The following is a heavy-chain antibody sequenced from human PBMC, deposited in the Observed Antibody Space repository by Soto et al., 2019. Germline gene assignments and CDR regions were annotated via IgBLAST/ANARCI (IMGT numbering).Heavy chain of an antibody. D-gene: IGHD2-15*01. J-gene: IGHJ6*02. CDR2: IIPIFGTA. CDR3: ARGRSSVNCSGGSCYYYYGMDV. Sequence: GAAVKVSCKASGGTFSSYSISWVLEAPGQGLEWMGGIIPIFGTANYAQKFQGRVTITADKSTSTAYMELSSLRSEDTAVYYCARGRSSVNCSGGSCYYYYGMDVWGQGTTVTVSS. V-gene: IGHV1-69*06. CDR1: GGTFSSYS.